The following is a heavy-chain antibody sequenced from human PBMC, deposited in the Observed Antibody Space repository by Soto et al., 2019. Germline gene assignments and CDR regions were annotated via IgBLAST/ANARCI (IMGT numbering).Heavy chain of an antibody. CDR3: ARSMGRYFAWLSPGWSDP. CDR1: GGSISSSSYY. Sequence: SETLALICTISGGSISSSSYYWGWIRQPPVMVLEWIGSIYYSGRTYYNPSIKSRVNISVETSKNQLSMKLRSVNAAETAVYDSARSMGRYFAWLSPGWSDPWGQGTLVTVS. CDR2: IYYSGRT. V-gene: IGHV4-39*01. J-gene: IGHJ5*02. D-gene: IGHD3-9*01.